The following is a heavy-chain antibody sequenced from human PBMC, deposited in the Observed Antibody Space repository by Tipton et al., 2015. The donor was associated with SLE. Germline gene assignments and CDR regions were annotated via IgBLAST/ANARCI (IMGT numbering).Heavy chain of an antibody. CDR2: IYYSGST. V-gene: IGHV4-39*01. CDR1: GGSISSSSYY. D-gene: IGHD6-25*01. Sequence: TLSLTCTVSGGSISSSSYYWGWIRQPPGKGLEWIGSIYYSGSTYYNPSLKSRVTISVDTSKNQFSLKLSSVTAADTAVYYCASITRDAADDYWGQGTLVTVSS. J-gene: IGHJ4*02. CDR3: ASITRDAADDY.